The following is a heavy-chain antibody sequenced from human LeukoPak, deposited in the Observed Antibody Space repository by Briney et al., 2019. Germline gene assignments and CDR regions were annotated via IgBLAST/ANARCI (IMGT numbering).Heavy chain of an antibody. D-gene: IGHD3-22*01. J-gene: IGHJ4*02. Sequence: GESLKISCKGSGYIFTSYWIGWVRQMPGKGLGWRGTIYPGDSDTRFSPSFRGLVTFSADKSTSTAYLQWDTLKASDTAMYYCASSQYYYDNSGHLFHYWGQGTLVTVSS. CDR3: ASSQYYYDNSGHLFHY. CDR1: GYIFTSYW. V-gene: IGHV5-51*01. CDR2: IYPGDSDT.